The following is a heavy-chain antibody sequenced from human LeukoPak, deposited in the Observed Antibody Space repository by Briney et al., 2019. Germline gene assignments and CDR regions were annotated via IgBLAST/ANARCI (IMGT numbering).Heavy chain of an antibody. CDR2: IYYSGST. Sequence: PSETLSLTCTVSGGSISSYYWSWIRQPPGKGLEWIGYIYYSGSTNYNPSLKSRVTISVDTSKDKFSLKLSSVTAADTAVYYCARDRSIPSHFDYWGQGTLVTVSS. CDR1: GGSISSYY. J-gene: IGHJ4*02. CDR3: ARDRSIPSHFDY. V-gene: IGHV4-59*12. D-gene: IGHD6-6*01.